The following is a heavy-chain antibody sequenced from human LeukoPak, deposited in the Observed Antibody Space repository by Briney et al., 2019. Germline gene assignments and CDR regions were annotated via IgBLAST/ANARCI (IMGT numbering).Heavy chain of an antibody. CDR1: GGPFSGCY. J-gene: IGHJ4*02. D-gene: IGHD3-3*01. V-gene: IGHV4-34*01. CDR3: ARGRPTYDFWSGYYADY. CDR2: INHNGRT. Sequence: PSETLSLTCAVYGGPFSGCYWSWIRQPPGKGLQWIGEINHNGRTNYNPSLKSRVTISVDTSKNQFSLKLNSVTAADTAVYYCARGRPTYDFWSGYYADYWGQGTLVTVSS.